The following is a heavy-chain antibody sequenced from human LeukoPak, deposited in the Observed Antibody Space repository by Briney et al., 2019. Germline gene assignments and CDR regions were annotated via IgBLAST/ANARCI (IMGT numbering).Heavy chain of an antibody. Sequence: ASVKVSCKASGYTFTGYYMHWVRQAPGQGLEWIGWINPNSGGTNYAQKFQGRVTMTRDTSISTAYMELSRLRSDDTAVYYCARAGSGYSGYGYYWGQGTLVTVSS. D-gene: IGHD5-12*01. CDR1: GYTFTGYY. V-gene: IGHV1-2*02. CDR3: ARAGSGYSGYGYY. CDR2: INPNSGGT. J-gene: IGHJ4*02.